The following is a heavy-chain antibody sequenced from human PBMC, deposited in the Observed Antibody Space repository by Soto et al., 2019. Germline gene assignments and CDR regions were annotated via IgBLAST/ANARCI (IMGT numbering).Heavy chain of an antibody. CDR2: ISAYNGNT. CDR3: ARAGYYDFWSGSDYYYMDV. V-gene: IGHV1-18*01. Sequence: ASVKVSCKASGCTFTSYGISWVRQAPGQGPEWMGWISAYNGNTNYAQKLQGRVTMTTDTSTSTAYMELRSLRSDDTAVYYCARAGYYDFWSGSDYYYMDVWGKGTTVTVSS. J-gene: IGHJ6*03. CDR1: GCTFTSYG. D-gene: IGHD3-3*01.